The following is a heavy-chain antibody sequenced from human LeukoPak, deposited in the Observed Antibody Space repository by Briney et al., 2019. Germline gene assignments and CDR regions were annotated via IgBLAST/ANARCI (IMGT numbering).Heavy chain of an antibody. CDR3: AKGAYSGSSANDY. V-gene: IGHV3-33*06. CDR2: IWYDGSNK. CDR1: GFTFSSYG. Sequence: QPGGSLRLSCAASGFTFSSYGMHWVRQAPGKGLEGVAVIWYDGSNKYYADSVKGRFTISRDNSKNTLYLQMNSLRAEDTAVYYCAKGAYSGSSANDYWGQGTLVTVSS. J-gene: IGHJ4*02. D-gene: IGHD1-26*01.